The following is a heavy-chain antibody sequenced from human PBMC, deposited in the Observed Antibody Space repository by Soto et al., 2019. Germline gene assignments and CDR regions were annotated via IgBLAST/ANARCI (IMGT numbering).Heavy chain of an antibody. CDR1: GFTFSSYS. CDR2: ISSSSSYI. V-gene: IGHV3-21*01. Sequence: EVQLVESGGGLVKPGGSLRLSCAASGFTFSSYSMNWVRQAPGKGLEWVSSISSSSSYIYYADSVKGRFTISRDNAKNSLYLQMNSLRAEDTAVYYCARETLYYYDSSGYYPDAFDIWGQGTMVTVSS. CDR3: ARETLYYYDSSGYYPDAFDI. J-gene: IGHJ3*02. D-gene: IGHD3-22*01.